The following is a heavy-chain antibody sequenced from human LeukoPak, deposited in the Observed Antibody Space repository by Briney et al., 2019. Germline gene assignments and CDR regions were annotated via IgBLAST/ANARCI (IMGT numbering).Heavy chain of an antibody. V-gene: IGHV1-69*05. Sequence: ASVKVSCKASGYTFTSYYMHWVRQAPGQGLEWMGRIIPIFGTANYAQKFQGRVTITTDESTSTAYMELSSLRSEDTAVYYCARGDYYDSSGYGIDYWGQGTLVTVSS. CDR1: GYTFTSYY. CDR2: IIPIFGTA. D-gene: IGHD3-22*01. J-gene: IGHJ4*02. CDR3: ARGDYYDSSGYGIDY.